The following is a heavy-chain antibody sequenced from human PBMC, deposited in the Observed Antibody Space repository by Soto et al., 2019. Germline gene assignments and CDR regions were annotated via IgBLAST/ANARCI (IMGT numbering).Heavy chain of an antibody. Sequence: QVQLVQSGAEVKKPGASVKVSCKASGYSFTSCGISWVRQAPGQGLEWMGWISPYKGHTNYAQNLQGRVTMPTDASTSTAYMELRSLISADSAVYYCVRDLDGSGSYYTDYWGQGTLVTVSS. CDR3: VRDLDGSGSYYTDY. J-gene: IGHJ4*02. CDR2: ISPYKGHT. CDR1: GYSFTSCG. V-gene: IGHV1-18*01. D-gene: IGHD3-10*01.